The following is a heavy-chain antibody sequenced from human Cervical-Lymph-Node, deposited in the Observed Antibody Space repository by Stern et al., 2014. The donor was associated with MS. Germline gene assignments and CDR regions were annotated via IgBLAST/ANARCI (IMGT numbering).Heavy chain of an antibody. Sequence: VQLVESGPGLLRPSETLSLTRTVSGASITSYYWSWIRQPPGKGLEWIGYIYYSGTTNYNASLKGRVAISIDTSKTQFSLRLSSVTAADTAVYYCARATDLWGQGTLVTVSS. V-gene: IGHV4-59*01. CDR3: ARATDL. CDR2: IYYSGTT. J-gene: IGHJ5*02. CDR1: GASITSYY.